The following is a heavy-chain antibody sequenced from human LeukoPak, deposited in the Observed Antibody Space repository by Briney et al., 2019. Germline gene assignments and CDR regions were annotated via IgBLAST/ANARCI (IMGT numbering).Heavy chain of an antibody. V-gene: IGHV3-30-3*01. CDR3: ARGLDAFYCSGGSCYSGLDY. CDR1: GFTFSSYA. CDR2: ISYDENNK. Sequence: GGSLRLSCAASGFTFSSYAMHWVRQAPGKGLEWVAVISYDENNKYYADSVKGRFTISRDNSKNTLYLQMNSLRAEDTAVYYCARGLDAFYCSGGSCYSGLDYWGQGTLVTVSS. J-gene: IGHJ4*02. D-gene: IGHD2-15*01.